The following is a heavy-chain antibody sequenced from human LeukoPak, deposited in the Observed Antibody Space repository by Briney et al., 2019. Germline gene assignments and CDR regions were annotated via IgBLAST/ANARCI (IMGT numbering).Heavy chain of an antibody. J-gene: IGHJ3*02. V-gene: IGHV1-2*02. CDR1: GYIFSGYY. CDR2: INPNSGAT. Sequence: ASVKVSCKASGYIFSGYYIHWVRQAPGQGLEWMGWINPNSGATKYVQKFQGRVTMTRDTSIDTAYMELSRLRSDDTAVYYCARRSVTSGAFDIWGQGTMVTVSS. D-gene: IGHD4-17*01. CDR3: ARRSVTSGAFDI.